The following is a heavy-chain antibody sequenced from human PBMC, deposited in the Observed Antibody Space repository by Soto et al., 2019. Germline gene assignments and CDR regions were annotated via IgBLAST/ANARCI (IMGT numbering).Heavy chain of an antibody. CDR2: MQPSSGRT. Sequence: QVQLVQSGAEVREPGASVKVSCKASGYSFTSLDINWVRQTTGQGLEWMGWMQPSSGRTGYAQKFQGRVTMTRDTSINAAYMELCSLASDDTACYYCAGGLTAGVDYWGQGTVVTVSS. CDR1: GYSFTSLD. J-gene: IGHJ4*02. D-gene: IGHD1-26*01. CDR3: AGGLTAGVDY. V-gene: IGHV1-8*01.